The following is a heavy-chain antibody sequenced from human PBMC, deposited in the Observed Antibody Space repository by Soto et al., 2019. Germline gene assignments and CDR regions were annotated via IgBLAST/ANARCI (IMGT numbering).Heavy chain of an antibody. CDR3: TKVGGLYDFWSGPLHFDL. Sequence: DAQLVESGGGLVQPGRSLRLSCAGSGFIFDDFAIHWVRQAPGKGLEWVSGISWNSDSIGYADSVKGRFTISRDNAKNSLYLQMNSLRVEDTALDYCTKVGGLYDFWSGPLHFDLWGQGTLVTVSS. CDR1: GFIFDDFA. CDR2: ISWNSDSI. D-gene: IGHD3-3*01. V-gene: IGHV3-9*01. J-gene: IGHJ4*02.